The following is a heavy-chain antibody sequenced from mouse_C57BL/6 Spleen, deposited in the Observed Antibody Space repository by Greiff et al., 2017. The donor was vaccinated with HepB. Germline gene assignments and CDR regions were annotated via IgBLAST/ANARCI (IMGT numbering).Heavy chain of an antibody. CDR2: IDPSDSYT. V-gene: IGHV1-69*01. CDR1: GYTFTSYW. J-gene: IGHJ4*01. CDR3: ARNREWDYAMDY. Sequence: VQLQQPGAELVMPGASVKLSCKASGYTFTSYWMHWVKQRPGQGLEWIGEIDPSDSYTNYNQKFKGKSTLTVDKSSSTAYMQLSSLTSEDSAVYYCARNREWDYAMDYWGQGTSVTVSS. D-gene: IGHD1-3*01.